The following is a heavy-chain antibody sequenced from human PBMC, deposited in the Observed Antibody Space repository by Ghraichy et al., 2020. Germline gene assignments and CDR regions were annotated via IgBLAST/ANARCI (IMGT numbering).Heavy chain of an antibody. V-gene: IGHV3-9*01. CDR2: LSWNSGSI. J-gene: IGHJ5*02. CDR3: AKGTSITIFGQLDP. CDR1: GFTFDDYA. D-gene: IGHD3-3*01. Sequence: GGSLRLSCAASGFTFDDYAMHWVRQAPGKGLEWVSSLSWNSGSIVYADSVKGRFTISRDNAKNSLYLQMNSLRAEDTALYYCAKGTSITIFGQLDPWGQGTLVTVSS.